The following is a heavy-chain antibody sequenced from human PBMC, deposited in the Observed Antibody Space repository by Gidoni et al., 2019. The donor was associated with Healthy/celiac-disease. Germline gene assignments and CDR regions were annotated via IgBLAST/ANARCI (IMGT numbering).Heavy chain of an antibody. D-gene: IGHD6-13*01. CDR2: ISYDGSNK. Sequence: QVQLVESGGGVVQPGRSLRLSCAASGFTFSSYGMHWVRQAPVKGLEWVAVISYDGSNKYYADSLKGRFTISRDNSKNTLYLQMNSLRAEDTAVYYCAREQQLSHSLLFDYWGQGTLVTVSS. CDR3: AREQQLSHSLLFDY. CDR1: GFTFSSYG. J-gene: IGHJ4*02. V-gene: IGHV3-30*03.